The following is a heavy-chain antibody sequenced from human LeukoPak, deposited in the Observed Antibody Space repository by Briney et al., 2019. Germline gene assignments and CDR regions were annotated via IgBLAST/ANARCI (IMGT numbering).Heavy chain of an antibody. V-gene: IGHV3-53*01. D-gene: IGHD1-26*01. J-gene: IGHJ4*02. CDR1: GFTVSSNY. Sequence: PGGSLRLSCAASGFTVSSNYMSWVRQAPGKGLEWVSVIYSGGSTYYADSVKGRFTISRDNSKNTLYLQMNSLRAEDTAVYYCARARGPYSGSYYYYFDYWGQGTLVTVSS. CDR2: IYSGGST. CDR3: ARARGPYSGSYYYYFDY.